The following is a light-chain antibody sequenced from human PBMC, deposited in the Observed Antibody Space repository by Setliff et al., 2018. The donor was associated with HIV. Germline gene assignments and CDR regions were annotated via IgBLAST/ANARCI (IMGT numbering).Light chain of an antibody. CDR3: ISYATTNTLP. CDR1: SRDVGGYNY. J-gene: IGLJ1*01. Sequence: QSALTQPASVSGSPGQSITISCTGTSRDVGGYNYVSWYQQHPGKAPKLIIYEVRNRPSGVSNRFSGSKSGNTASLTISGLQAEDEADYYCISYATTNTLPFGTGTKV. CDR2: EVR. V-gene: IGLV2-14*01.